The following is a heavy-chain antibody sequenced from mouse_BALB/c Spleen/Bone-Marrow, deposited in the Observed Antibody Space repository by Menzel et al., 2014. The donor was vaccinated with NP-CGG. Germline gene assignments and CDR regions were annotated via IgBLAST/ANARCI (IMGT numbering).Heavy chain of an antibody. CDR1: GFTFSSFG. V-gene: IGHV5-17*02. D-gene: IGHD1-1*01. J-gene: IGHJ2*01. CDR3: ASSPYGYFDY. Sequence: DVQLQESGGGLVQPGGSRKLSCAASGFTFSSFGMHWVRQAPEKGLEWVAYISNGSSTIYYADTVKGRFTISRDNPKNTLFLQMTSLRSEDTAMYYCASSPYGYFDYWGQGTTLTVSS. CDR2: ISNGSSTI.